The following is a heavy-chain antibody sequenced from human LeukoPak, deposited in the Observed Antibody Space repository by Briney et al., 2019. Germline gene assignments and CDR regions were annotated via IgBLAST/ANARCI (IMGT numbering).Heavy chain of an antibody. CDR1: GGSISSYY. CDR2: IYYSGST. CDR3: AREGYCSSTSCYRFDY. D-gene: IGHD2-2*02. V-gene: IGHV4-59*12. J-gene: IGHJ4*02. Sequence: SETLSLTCTVSGGSISSYYWSWIRQPPGKGLEWIGYIYYSGSTNYNPSLKSRVTISVDTSKNQFSLELSSVTAADTAVYYCAREGYCSSTSCYRFDYWGQGTLVTVSS.